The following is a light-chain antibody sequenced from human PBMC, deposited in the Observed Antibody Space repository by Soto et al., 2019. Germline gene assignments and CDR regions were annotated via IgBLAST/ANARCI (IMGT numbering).Light chain of an antibody. J-gene: IGKJ4*01. CDR1: QGIGDD. CDR2: AAS. Sequence: GDRVTITCRASQGIGDDLGWYQQRPGEAPKRLIYAASILPSGVPSRVSGSGSGTEFTLTISGLQPEDFATYFCLEHNTYPFTFGGGTKVEIK. CDR3: LEHNTYPFT. V-gene: IGKV1-17*01.